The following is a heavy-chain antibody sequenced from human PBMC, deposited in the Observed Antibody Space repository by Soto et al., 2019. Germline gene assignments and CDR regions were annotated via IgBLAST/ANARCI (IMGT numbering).Heavy chain of an antibody. D-gene: IGHD6-13*01. V-gene: IGHV3-23*01. CDR2: ISDNGGNT. J-gene: IGHJ4*02. CDR1: GFTFRNYA. Sequence: PGGSLRLSCAASGFTFRNYAMSWVRQAPGKGLEWVSGISDNGGNTYYADSVKGRFTISRDNSKNTLWLQMNSLRAEDTAVYYCAKEKAALGKPLFDYWGQGTLVTVAS. CDR3: AKEKAALGKPLFDY.